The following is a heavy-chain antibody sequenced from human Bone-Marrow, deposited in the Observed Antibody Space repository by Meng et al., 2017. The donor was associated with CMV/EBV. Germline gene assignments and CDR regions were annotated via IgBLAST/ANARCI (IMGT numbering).Heavy chain of an antibody. CDR1: GSIRNPDYY. D-gene: IGHD3-10*01. J-gene: IGHJ4*02. CDR2: TYYSGST. Sequence: GSIRNPDYYWTWIRQPPGKGLEWIGYTYYSGSTYYNPSLDSRVYISVDTSKNQFSLRVNSVTAADTAVYYCARVGASYYYGSGARDWGQGTLVTV. V-gene: IGHV4-30-4*01. CDR3: ARVGASYYYGSGARD.